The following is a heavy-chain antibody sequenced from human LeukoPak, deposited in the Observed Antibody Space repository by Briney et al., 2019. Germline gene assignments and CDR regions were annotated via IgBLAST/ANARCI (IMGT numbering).Heavy chain of an antibody. J-gene: IGHJ1*01. Sequence: GGSLRLSCAASGFTFIDYDMHWVRQVIGKGLEWVSAIGIRGDTHYSGSVKGRFTISRENAESSLYLQMNSLRDEDTAVYYCAIMHGYYDGSGYWVQWGQGTLVTVSS. CDR3: AIMHGYYDGSGYWVQ. V-gene: IGHV3-13*01. CDR1: GFTFIDYD. CDR2: IGIRGDT. D-gene: IGHD3-22*01.